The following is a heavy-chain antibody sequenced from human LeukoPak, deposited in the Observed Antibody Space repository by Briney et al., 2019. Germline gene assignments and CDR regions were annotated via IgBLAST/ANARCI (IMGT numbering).Heavy chain of an antibody. J-gene: IGHJ4*02. Sequence: ASVKVSCKASGYTFTSYGISWVRQAPGQGLEWMGWISAYNGNTNYAQKLQGRVTMTTDTSTSTAYMGLRSLRSDDTAVYYCATLWFGEYPFDYWDQGTLVTVSS. D-gene: IGHD3-10*01. CDR2: ISAYNGNT. CDR1: GYTFTSYG. CDR3: ATLWFGEYPFDY. V-gene: IGHV1-18*04.